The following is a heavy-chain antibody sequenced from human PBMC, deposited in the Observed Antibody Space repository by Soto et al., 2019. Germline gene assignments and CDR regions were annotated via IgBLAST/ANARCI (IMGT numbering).Heavy chain of an antibody. V-gene: IGHV1-2*04. D-gene: IGHD3-10*01. CDR3: ARERLVQGGWAHYYYDYGMDV. CDR2: INPNSGGT. Sequence: QVQLVQSGAEVKKPGASVKVSCKASGYTFTGYYMHWVRQAPGQGLEWMGWINPNSGGTNYAQKSQGWVTMTRDTSISTDYMELSRLRSDDTAVYYCARERLVQGGWAHYYYDYGMDVWGQGTTVTVSS. CDR1: GYTFTGYY. J-gene: IGHJ6*02.